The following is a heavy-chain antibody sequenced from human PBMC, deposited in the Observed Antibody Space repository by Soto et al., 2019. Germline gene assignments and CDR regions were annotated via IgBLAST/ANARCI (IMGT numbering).Heavy chain of an antibody. CDR1: GFTLSDAW. CDR2: IKSKNNGGTT. Sequence: EVQLVESGGGLVKPGGSLTLSCAGSGFTLSDAWVSWVRQAPGKGLEWVGRIKSKNNGGTTDYAEPVKGRFIISRDESKNTLYLQMNSLRTEDTAVYYCTTYFVDMVDGTPVLYDYWGQGALVTVSS. D-gene: IGHD2-15*01. CDR3: TTYFVDMVDGTPVLYDY. V-gene: IGHV3-15*01. J-gene: IGHJ4*01.